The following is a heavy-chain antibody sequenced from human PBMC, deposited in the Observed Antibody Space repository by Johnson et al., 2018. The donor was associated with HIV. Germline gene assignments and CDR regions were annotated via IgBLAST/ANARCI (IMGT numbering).Heavy chain of an antibody. J-gene: IGHJ3*02. CDR3: ASGGGAAAPDAVDI. CDR2: ISSSGSTI. V-gene: IGHV3-11*04. CDR1: GFTVSSNY. Sequence: QVQLVESGGGLVQPGGSLRLSCTASGFTVSSNYMSWVRQAPGKGLEWVSYISSSGSTIYYADSVKGRFTISRDNAKNSLYLQMNSLRAEDTAVYYCASGGGAAAPDAVDIWGQGTMVTVSS. D-gene: IGHD2-2*01.